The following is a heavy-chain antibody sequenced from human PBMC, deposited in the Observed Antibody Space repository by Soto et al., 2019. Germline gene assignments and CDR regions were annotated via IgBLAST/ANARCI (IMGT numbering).Heavy chain of an antibody. J-gene: IGHJ3*02. V-gene: IGHV3-23*01. CDR3: ERDRRSAFHI. Sequence: EVQLLESGGGLVQPGGSLRLSCAASGFTFSSYAMSWVRPAPGKGLEWVSAIRGSGGSTYYADSVKGRFTISRDNSKNTPYLQMNSLRPEDAGVYYCERDRRSAFHIWGQGTMVTVSS. CDR1: GFTFSSYA. CDR2: IRGSGGST.